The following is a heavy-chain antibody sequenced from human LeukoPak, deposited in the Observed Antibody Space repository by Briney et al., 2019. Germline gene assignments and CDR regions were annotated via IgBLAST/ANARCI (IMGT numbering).Heavy chain of an antibody. D-gene: IGHD3-22*01. CDR1: GYTFTSYY. CDR2: INPSGGST. J-gene: IGHJ6*02. Sequence: GASVKVSCKASGYTFTSYYMHWVRQAPGQGLEWMGIINPSGGSTSYAQKFQGRVTITRDMSTSTAYMELSSLRSEDTAVYYCAADRVYDSSGYYYYYGMDVWGQGTTVTVSS. V-gene: IGHV1-46*01. CDR3: AADRVYDSSGYYYYYGMDV.